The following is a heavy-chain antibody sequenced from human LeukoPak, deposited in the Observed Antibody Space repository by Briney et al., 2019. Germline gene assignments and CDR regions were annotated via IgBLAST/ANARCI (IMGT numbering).Heavy chain of an antibody. CDR1: GYTFTDYY. Sequence: GASVKVSCKASGYTFTDYYINWVRQAPGQGLEWIGWINPNSGGTNYAQKFQDRVTMTRDTSISTAYIELNFLRSDDTAMFYCARGDYYGSPKVVAAWGQGTLVTVSS. CDR3: ARGDYYGSPKVVAA. D-gene: IGHD3-10*01. V-gene: IGHV1-2*02. CDR2: INPNSGGT. J-gene: IGHJ5*02.